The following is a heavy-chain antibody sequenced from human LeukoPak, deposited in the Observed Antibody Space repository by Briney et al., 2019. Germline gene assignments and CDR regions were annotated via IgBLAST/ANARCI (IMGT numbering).Heavy chain of an antibody. D-gene: IGHD6-6*01. CDR2: ISDSGGSI. Sequence: GGSLRLSCAASGFTFSSYGMSWGRQAPGKGLEWVSGISDSGGSIYYAQSVKGRFPISRDNSKNTLYLQMNSLRAEDTAVYYCAKDLKQLANFDYWGQGTLVTVSS. V-gene: IGHV3-23*01. CDR1: GFTFSSYG. J-gene: IGHJ4*02. CDR3: AKDLKQLANFDY.